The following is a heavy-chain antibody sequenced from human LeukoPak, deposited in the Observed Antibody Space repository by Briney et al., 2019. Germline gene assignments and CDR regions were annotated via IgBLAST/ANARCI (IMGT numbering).Heavy chain of an antibody. D-gene: IGHD2-2*02. Sequence: SETLSLTCTVSGGSISSSSYYWGWIRQPPGKGLEWLGSIYYSGSTYYNPSLKSRVTISVDTSKNQFSLKLSSVTAADTAVYYCASNPASVVVPAAIRRLREYNDYWGQGTLVTVSS. CDR2: IYYSGST. CDR3: ASNPASVVVPAAIRRLREYNDY. J-gene: IGHJ4*02. V-gene: IGHV4-39*01. CDR1: GGSISSSSYY.